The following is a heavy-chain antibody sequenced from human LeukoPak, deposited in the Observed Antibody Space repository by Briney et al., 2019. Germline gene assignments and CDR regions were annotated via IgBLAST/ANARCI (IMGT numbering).Heavy chain of an antibody. CDR2: INHSGST. Sequence: SETLSLTCAVYGGSFSGYYWSWIRQPPGKGLEWIGEINHSGSTNYNPFLESRVTISVDTSKNQFSLKLSSVTAADTAVYYCARGLNDFWSGYLVRPRGVFMGVWGQGTTVTVSS. CDR3: ARGLNDFWSGYLVRPRGVFMGV. D-gene: IGHD3-3*01. J-gene: IGHJ6*02. CDR1: GGSFSGYY. V-gene: IGHV4-34*01.